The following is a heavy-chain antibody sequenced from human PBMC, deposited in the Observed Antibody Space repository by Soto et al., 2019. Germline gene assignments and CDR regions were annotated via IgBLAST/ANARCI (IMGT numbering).Heavy chain of an antibody. J-gene: IGHJ4*02. Sequence: DVQLLESGGGLVQPEGSLRLSCAASGFTFSSYAMGWVRQGPGKGLEWVAVVSIGGSTHYADSVRGRFTISRDNSKNTLSLQMNSRQAEATAVYFCAKRRGAGGHFDYWGQGALVTVSS. D-gene: IGHD2-15*01. CDR3: AKRRGAGGHFDY. CDR1: GFTFSSYA. CDR2: VSIGGST. V-gene: IGHV3-23*01.